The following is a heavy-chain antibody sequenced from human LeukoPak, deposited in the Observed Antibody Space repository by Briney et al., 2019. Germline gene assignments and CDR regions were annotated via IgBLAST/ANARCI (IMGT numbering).Heavy chain of an antibody. D-gene: IGHD4-17*01. CDR3: ARGSTVTGPFDP. CDR1: GDSVNYYY. Sequence: SETLSLTCTVSGDSVNYYYWSWIRQAAGKGLEWIGRIFTSGSTNYNPSLKSRVTMSVDTSKNQFSLKLSSVTAADTALYYCARGSTVTGPFDPWGQGTLVTVSS. J-gene: IGHJ5*02. V-gene: IGHV4-4*07. CDR2: IFTSGST.